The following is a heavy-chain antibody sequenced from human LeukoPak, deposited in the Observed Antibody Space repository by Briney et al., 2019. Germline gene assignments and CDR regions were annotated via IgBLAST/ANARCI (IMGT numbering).Heavy chain of an antibody. J-gene: IGHJ4*02. CDR1: GFTFSSYT. D-gene: IGHD6-19*01. V-gene: IGHV3-48*02. Sequence: GGSLRLSCAASGFTFSSYTMNWVRQAPGKGLEWVSYISSSSTTIYYADSVKGRFTISRDNAKNSLYLRMNSLRDEDTAVHYCARVGSSGCLDYWGQGTLVTVSS. CDR3: ARVGSSGCLDY. CDR2: ISSSSTTI.